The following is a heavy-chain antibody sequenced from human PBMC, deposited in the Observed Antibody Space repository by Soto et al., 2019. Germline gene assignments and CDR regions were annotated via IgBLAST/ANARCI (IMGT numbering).Heavy chain of an antibody. CDR3: ASGVTPLAPKKNWFDP. Sequence: GGSLRLSCAASGFTFSTSPMSWVRRAPGKGLEWVSTISRNGDATYYADSVKGRFTISRDNSKNTLFLQMNSLRAEDTALYYCASGVTPLAPKKNWFDPWGLGTLVTVSS. J-gene: IGHJ5*02. V-gene: IGHV3-23*01. CDR1: GFTFSTSP. CDR2: ISRNGDAT. D-gene: IGHD5-12*01.